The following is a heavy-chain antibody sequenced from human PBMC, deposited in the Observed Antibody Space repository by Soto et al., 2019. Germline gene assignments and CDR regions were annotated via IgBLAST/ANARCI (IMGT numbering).Heavy chain of an antibody. CDR3: AAVPPLRGNCSSTSCYPKGYYYYGMDV. V-gene: IGHV1-58*01. CDR1: GFTFTSSA. D-gene: IGHD2-2*01. J-gene: IGHJ6*02. CDR2: IVVGSGNT. Sequence: SVKVSCKASGFTFTSSAVQWVRQARGQRLEWIGWIVVGSGNTNYAQKFQERVTITRDMSTSTAYMELSSLRSEDTAVYYCAAVPPLRGNCSSTSCYPKGYYYYGMDVWGQGTTVTVSS.